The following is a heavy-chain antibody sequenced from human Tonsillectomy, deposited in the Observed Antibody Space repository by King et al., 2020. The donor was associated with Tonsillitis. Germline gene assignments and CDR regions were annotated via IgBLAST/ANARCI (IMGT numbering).Heavy chain of an antibody. J-gene: IGHJ3*02. V-gene: IGHV5-51*03. CDR3: ASGVIVVPAAYAFDI. CDR1: GFSFTSYW. D-gene: IGHD2-2*01. Sequence: VQLVESGAEVKKPGESLKISCKGSGFSFTSYWIGWVRQMPGKGLEWMGIIYPGDSDTKYSPSFQGHVTISADKSISTAYLQWSSLKASDTAIYYCASGVIVVPAAYAFDIWGQGTLVTVSS. CDR2: IYPGDSDT.